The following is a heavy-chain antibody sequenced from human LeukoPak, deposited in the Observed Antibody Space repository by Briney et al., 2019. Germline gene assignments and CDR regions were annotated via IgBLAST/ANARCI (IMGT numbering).Heavy chain of an antibody. D-gene: IGHD3-16*01. V-gene: IGHV3-11*01. CDR1: GFTVSDYH. Sequence: GGSLRLSCAASGFTVSDYHMSWVRDAPGRGLEGISYITSSGRSTNHADSVKGRFTISRDNAKNSVVLQMSSLTVEDTAVYYCTRERRGSYYAFEYWGQGALVTVSS. CDR3: TRERRGSYYAFEY. CDR2: ITSSGRST. J-gene: IGHJ4*02.